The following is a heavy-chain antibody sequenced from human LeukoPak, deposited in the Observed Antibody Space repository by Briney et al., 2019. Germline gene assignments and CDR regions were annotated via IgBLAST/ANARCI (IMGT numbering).Heavy chain of an antibody. D-gene: IGHD3-16*02. CDR3: ARWTRRLGELSLSYYFDY. J-gene: IGHJ4*02. V-gene: IGHV3-66*01. Sequence: TGGSLRLSCAASGFTVSSNYMSWVRQAPGKGLEWVSVIYSGGSTYYADSVKGRFTISRDNSKNTLYLQMNSLRAEDTAVYYCARWTRRLGELSLSYYFDYWGQGTLVTVSS. CDR1: GFTVSSNY. CDR2: IYSGGST.